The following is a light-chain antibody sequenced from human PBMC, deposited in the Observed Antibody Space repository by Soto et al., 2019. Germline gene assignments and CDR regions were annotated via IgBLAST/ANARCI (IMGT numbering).Light chain of an antibody. Sequence: DIQMTQSPSTLSASVGDRVTITCRASQSISSWLAWYQQKPGKAPKVLISKASTLQSGVPSRFSGSRSATEFTLTVSSLQPDDFATYHCQQYHSYPYTFGQGTKLEIE. CDR2: KAS. V-gene: IGKV1-5*03. J-gene: IGKJ2*01. CDR1: QSISSW. CDR3: QQYHSYPYT.